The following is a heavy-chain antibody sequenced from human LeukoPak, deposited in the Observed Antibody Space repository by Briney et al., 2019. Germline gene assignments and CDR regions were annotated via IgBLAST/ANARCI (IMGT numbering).Heavy chain of an antibody. CDR1: GGSFSGYY. V-gene: IGHV4-34*01. D-gene: IGHD3-22*01. CDR3: ARRDDSSGYSDY. J-gene: IGHJ4*02. CDR2: INHSGST. Sequence: PSETLSLTCAVYGGSFSGYYWSWIRQPPGKGLEWIGEINHSGSTNYNPSLKSRVTISVDTSKNQFSLKLSSVTAADTAVYYCARRDDSSGYSDYWGQGTLVTVSS.